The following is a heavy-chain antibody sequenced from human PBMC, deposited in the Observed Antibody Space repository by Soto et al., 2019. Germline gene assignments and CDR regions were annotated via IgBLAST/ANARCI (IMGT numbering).Heavy chain of an antibody. CDR3: ARHMGGSYYYYYYGMDV. CDR2: IYPGDSDT. D-gene: IGHD1-26*01. CDR1: GYSFTSYW. Sequence: GESLKISCKGSGYSFTSYWIGWVRQMPGKGLEWMGIIYPGDSDTRYSPSFQGQVTISADKSISTAYLQWSSLKASDTAMYYCARHMGGSYYYYYYGMDVWGQGTTVTVSS. J-gene: IGHJ6*02. V-gene: IGHV5-51*01.